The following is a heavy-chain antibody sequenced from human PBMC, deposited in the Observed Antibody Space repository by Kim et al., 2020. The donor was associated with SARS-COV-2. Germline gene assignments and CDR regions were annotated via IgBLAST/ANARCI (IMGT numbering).Heavy chain of an antibody. CDR2: ISGSGGST. D-gene: IGHD3-3*01. Sequence: GGSLRLSCAASGFTFSSYAMSWVRQAPGKGLEWVSVISGSGGSTNSADSVTGRFTISRANSKNTLYLQMNSLRAEDTAVYYCAKQPTYFDCWCGYYMKASHRCDLWAQGTLVTVSS. J-gene: IGHJ4*02. V-gene: IGHV3-23*01. CDR3: AKQPTYFDCWCGYYMKASHRCDL. CDR1: GFTFSSYA.